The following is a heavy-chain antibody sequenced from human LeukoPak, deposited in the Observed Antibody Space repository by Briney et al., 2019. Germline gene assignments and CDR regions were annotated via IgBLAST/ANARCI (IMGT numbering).Heavy chain of an antibody. J-gene: IGHJ6*04. Sequence: PSETLSLTCTVSGGSISSYYWSWIRQPPGKGLEWIGYIYYSGSTNYNPSLKSRVTISVDTSKNQFSLKLSSVTAADTAVYYCARVKSSSFGVVDVWGKGTTVTISS. V-gene: IGHV4-59*01. CDR2: IYYSGST. CDR1: GGSISSYY. CDR3: ARVKSSSFGVVDV. D-gene: IGHD6-13*01.